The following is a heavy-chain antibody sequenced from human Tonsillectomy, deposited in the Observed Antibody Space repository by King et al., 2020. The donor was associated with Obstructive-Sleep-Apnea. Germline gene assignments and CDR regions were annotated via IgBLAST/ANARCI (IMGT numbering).Heavy chain of an antibody. Sequence: HVQLVESGAEVKKPGASVKVSCKASGYTFTSYGISWVRQAPGQGLEWMGWISANNGNTNSAQKLQGRVTMTTDTSTSTAYMELRSLRSDDTAVYYCARPLWFGELLYFDYWGQGTLVTVSS. CDR1: GYTFTSYG. V-gene: IGHV1-18*01. CDR3: ARPLWFGELLYFDY. CDR2: ISANNGNT. J-gene: IGHJ4*02. D-gene: IGHD3-10*01.